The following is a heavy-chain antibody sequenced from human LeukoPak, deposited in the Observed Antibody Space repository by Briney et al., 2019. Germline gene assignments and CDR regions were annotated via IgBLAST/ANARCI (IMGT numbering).Heavy chain of an antibody. Sequence: GASVKVSCKASGYTFTSYYMYWVRQAPGQGLEWMGIINPSGGSTSYAQKFQGRVTMTRDTSTGTVYMELSSLRSEDTAVYYCARVPPPLGYFDYWGQGTLVTVSS. CDR1: GYTFTSYY. V-gene: IGHV1-46*01. CDR2: INPSGGST. CDR3: ARVPPPLGYFDY. J-gene: IGHJ4*02.